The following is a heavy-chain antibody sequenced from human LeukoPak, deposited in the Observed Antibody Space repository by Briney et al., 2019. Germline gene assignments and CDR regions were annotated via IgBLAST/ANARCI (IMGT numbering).Heavy chain of an antibody. CDR1: GFTVSSNY. V-gene: IGHV3-66*01. Sequence: GGPLRLSCAASGFTVSSNYMSWVGQAPGKGLEWVSVIYSGGSTYYADSVKGRFTISRDNSKNTLYLQMNSLRAEDTAVYYCAKGYGDSYFDYWGQGTLVTVSS. CDR2: IYSGGST. J-gene: IGHJ4*02. CDR3: AKGYGDSYFDY. D-gene: IGHD4-17*01.